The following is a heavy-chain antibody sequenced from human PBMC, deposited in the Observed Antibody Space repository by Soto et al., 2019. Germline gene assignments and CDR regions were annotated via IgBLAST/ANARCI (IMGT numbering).Heavy chain of an antibody. CDR2: ISAYNGNT. Sequence: QVQLVQSGAEVKKPGASVKGSCKASGYTFTSYGISWVRQAPGQGLEWMGWISAYNGNTNYAQKLQGRVTMTTDTSTSKASMELRSMRSDDTAVYDCARGLHSSLPGYGMDVWGQGTTVTVSS. D-gene: IGHD4-4*01. CDR1: GYTFTSYG. CDR3: ARGLHSSLPGYGMDV. V-gene: IGHV1-18*04. J-gene: IGHJ6*02.